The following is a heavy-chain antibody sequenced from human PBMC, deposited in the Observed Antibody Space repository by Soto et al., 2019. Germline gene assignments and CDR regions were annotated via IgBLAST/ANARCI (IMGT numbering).Heavy chain of an antibody. CDR1: GGSFSGYY. D-gene: IGHD4-17*01. Sequence: SETLSLTCAVYGGSFSGYYWSWIRQLPGKGLEWIGEINHSGSTNYNPSLKSRVTISVDTSKNQFSLKLGSVTAADTAVYYCARSYMTVTRNYFDYWGQGTLVTVSS. CDR2: INHSGST. CDR3: ARSYMTVTRNYFDY. J-gene: IGHJ4*02. V-gene: IGHV4-34*01.